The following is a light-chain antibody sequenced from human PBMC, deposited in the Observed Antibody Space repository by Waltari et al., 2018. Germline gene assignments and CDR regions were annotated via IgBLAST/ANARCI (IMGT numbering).Light chain of an antibody. Sequence: QSALTQPASVSGSPGQSITISCTGTSSDVGDYNFVSWYQQHPGKAPQLIISHVHSRPAWVSNRCSGSKSGNTASLTISELQAEDGADYYCSSYTTSNTLWVFGGGTKLTVL. CDR2: HVH. CDR3: SSYTTSNTLWV. V-gene: IGLV2-14*03. J-gene: IGLJ3*02. CDR1: SSDVGDYNF.